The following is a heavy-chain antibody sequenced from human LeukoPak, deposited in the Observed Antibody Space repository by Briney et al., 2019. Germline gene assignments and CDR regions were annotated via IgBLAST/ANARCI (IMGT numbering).Heavy chain of an antibody. V-gene: IGHV4-30-4*08. J-gene: IGHJ6*03. CDR3: ARVSYYYYMDV. CDR2: IYYSGST. CDR1: GGSISSGDYY. Sequence: SETLSLTCTVSGGSISSGDYYWSRIRQPPGKGLEWIGYIYYSGSTYYNPSLKSRVTISVDMSKNQFSLKLSSVTAADTAVYYCARVSYYYYMDVWGKGTTVTVSS.